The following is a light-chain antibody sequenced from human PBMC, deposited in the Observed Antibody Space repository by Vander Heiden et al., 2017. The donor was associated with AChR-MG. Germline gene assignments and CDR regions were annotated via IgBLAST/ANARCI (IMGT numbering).Light chain of an antibody. V-gene: IGKV3-20*01. J-gene: IGKJ3*01. CDR1: QSVSRSY. CDR2: GAS. Sequence: EIVLTQSPGTLSLSPGERATLSCRASQSVSRSYLAWYQQKLGQAPRLLIYGASSRATGIPDRFSGSGSGTDCILTISRLEPEDFAVYFCQQYGGSPPTFGPGTKVGIK. CDR3: QQYGGSPPT.